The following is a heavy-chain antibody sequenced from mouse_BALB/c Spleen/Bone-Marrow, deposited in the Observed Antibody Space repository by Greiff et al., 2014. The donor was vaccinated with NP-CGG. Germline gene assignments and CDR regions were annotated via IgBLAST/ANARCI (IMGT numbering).Heavy chain of an antibody. D-gene: IGHD1-1*01. Sequence: EVQLQQSGPELVKPGASMKXXCXXSGXSFTGYTMNWVKQSHGKNLEWIGLINPXXXXXXXXXXXXXXXXXTXXKSSSTAYMELLSLTSEDSAVYYCARDYYGSSYGFAYWGQGTLVTVSA. CDR2: INPXXXXX. V-gene: IGHV1-18*01. J-gene: IGHJ3*01. CDR3: ARDYYGSSYGFAY. CDR1: GXSFTGYT.